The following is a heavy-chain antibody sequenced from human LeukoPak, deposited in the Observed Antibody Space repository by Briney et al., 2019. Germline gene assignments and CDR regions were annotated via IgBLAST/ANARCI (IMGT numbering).Heavy chain of an antibody. D-gene: IGHD4-11*01. CDR1: GYTFTGYY. Sequence: ASVKVSCKASGYTFTGYYMHWVRQAPGQGLEWMGWINPNSGGTNYAQKFQGRVTMTRDTSISIAYMELSRLRSDDTAVYYCARKEGTDYWIDYWGQGTLVTVSS. CDR2: INPNSGGT. CDR3: ARKEGTDYWIDY. J-gene: IGHJ4*02. V-gene: IGHV1-2*02.